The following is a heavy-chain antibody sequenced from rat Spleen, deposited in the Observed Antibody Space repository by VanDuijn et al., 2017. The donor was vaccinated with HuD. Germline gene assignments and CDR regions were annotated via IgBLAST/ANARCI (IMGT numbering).Heavy chain of an antibody. V-gene: IGHV5-29*01. Sequence: EVQLVESGGDLVQPGRSLKLSCAASGFTFSNYGMAWVRQAPTKGLEWVAAISYDCSSTYYRDSVKGRFTISRDNAKSTLNLQMDSLRTEASATYXXXRRXXXIPXXWFXXXGQXXXVTVSS. CDR1: GFTFSNYG. D-gene: IGHD1-2*01. J-gene: IGHJ3*01. CDR3: XRRXXXIPXXWFXX. CDR2: ISYDCSST.